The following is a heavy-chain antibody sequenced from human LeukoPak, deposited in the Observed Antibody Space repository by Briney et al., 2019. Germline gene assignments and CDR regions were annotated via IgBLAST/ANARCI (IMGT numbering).Heavy chain of an antibody. Sequence: GGSLRLSCAASGFIFSSYWMHWVRQAPGKGLVWVSRINSDGSSTSYADSVKGRFTISRDNAKNTLYLQMNSLRAEDTAVYYCARGQDYGDSNWFDPWGQGALVTVSS. J-gene: IGHJ5*02. CDR1: GFIFSSYW. V-gene: IGHV3-74*01. CDR3: ARGQDYGDSNWFDP. D-gene: IGHD4-17*01. CDR2: INSDGSST.